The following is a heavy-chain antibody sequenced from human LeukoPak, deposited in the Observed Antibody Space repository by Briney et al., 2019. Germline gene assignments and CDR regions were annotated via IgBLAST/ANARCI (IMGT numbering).Heavy chain of an antibody. V-gene: IGHV1-2*02. J-gene: IGHJ5*02. Sequence: ASVKVSCKAFGYTFTGYYMHWVRQAPGQGLEWMGWINPNSGGTNYAQKFQGRVTMTRDTSISTAYMELSRLRSDDTAVYYCARDMLGHYNWFDPWGQGTLVTVSS. CDR1: GYTFTGYY. D-gene: IGHD2-8*01. CDR2: INPNSGGT. CDR3: ARDMLGHYNWFDP.